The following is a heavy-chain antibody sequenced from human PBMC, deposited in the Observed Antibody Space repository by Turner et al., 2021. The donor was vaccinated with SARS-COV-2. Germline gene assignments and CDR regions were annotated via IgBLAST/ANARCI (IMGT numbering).Heavy chain of an antibody. CDR2: ISGSGGRT. CDR1: GFSLSSYA. V-gene: IGHV3-23*01. D-gene: IGHD5-12*01. Sequence: EVQLLASGGCLVQPGGSLRPSCAASGFSLSSYAMSWVSHVPGKGLEWFSAISGSGGRTSYADSGKGRFTISRDNSKNTLYLQMNSLRDEDTAVYYCAKGPDIVATIWGTFFSGTFDYWGQGTLVTVSS. J-gene: IGHJ4*02. CDR3: AKGPDIVATIWGTFFSGTFDY.